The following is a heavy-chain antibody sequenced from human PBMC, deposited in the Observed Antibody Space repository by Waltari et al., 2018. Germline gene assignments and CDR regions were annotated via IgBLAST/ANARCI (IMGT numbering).Heavy chain of an antibody. CDR2: IYYSGST. Sequence: QLQLQESGPGLVKPSQTLSLTCTVSAGSISSRSYSWGWIRQPPGKGLEWIGSIYYSGSTYYNPSLKSRVTISVDTSKNQFSLKLSSVTAADTAVYYCARHQTYYDTPLDYWGQGTLVTVSS. J-gene: IGHJ4*02. CDR1: AGSISSRSYS. CDR3: ARHQTYYDTPLDY. D-gene: IGHD3-9*01. V-gene: IGHV4-39*01.